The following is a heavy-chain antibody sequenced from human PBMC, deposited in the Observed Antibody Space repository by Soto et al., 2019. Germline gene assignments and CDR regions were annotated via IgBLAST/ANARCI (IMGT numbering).Heavy chain of an antibody. CDR2: IYQSGVT. CDR1: GDSYSISTYS. V-gene: IGHV4-30-2*01. Sequence: SETLSLTCNMSGDSYSISTYSWSWIRQPPGKALQWIGFIYQSGVTSYNPSLASRVSISLDRSNNQCSLKLKSVTAADTAVYFCAGMPYTSGLRFDPWGPGTLVTVS. D-gene: IGHD6-19*01. CDR3: AGMPYTSGLRFDP. J-gene: IGHJ5*02.